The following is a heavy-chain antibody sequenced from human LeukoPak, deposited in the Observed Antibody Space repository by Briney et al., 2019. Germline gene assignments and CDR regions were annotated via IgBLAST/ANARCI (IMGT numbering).Heavy chain of an antibody. D-gene: IGHD5-18*01. CDR2: ISYDGSNK. CDR3: ARDGERGYSYGYTIGV. J-gene: IGHJ6*04. CDR1: GFTFSSYA. Sequence: PGGSLRLSCAASGFTFSSYAMHWVRQAPGKGLEWVAVISYDGSNKYYADSVKGRFTISRDNSKSTLYLQMNSLRAEDTAVYYCARDGERGYSYGYTIGVWGKGTTVTVSS. V-gene: IGHV3-30*01.